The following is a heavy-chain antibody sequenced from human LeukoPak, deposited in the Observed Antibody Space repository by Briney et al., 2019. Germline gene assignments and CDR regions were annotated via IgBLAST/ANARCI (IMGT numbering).Heavy chain of an antibody. CDR1: GGSISSHY. J-gene: IGHJ5*02. CDR3: ARETYCSSTSCYIEGPHWLDP. V-gene: IGHV4-59*11. Sequence: SETLSLTCTVSGGSISSHYWSWIRQPPGKGLEWIGYIYYSGSTNYNPSLKSRVTISVDTSKNQFSLKLSSVTAADTAVYYCARETYCSSTSCYIEGPHWLDPWGQGTLVTVSS. D-gene: IGHD2-2*02. CDR2: IYYSGST.